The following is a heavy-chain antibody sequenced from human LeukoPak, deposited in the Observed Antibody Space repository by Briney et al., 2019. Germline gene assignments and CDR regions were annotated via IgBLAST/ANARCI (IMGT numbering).Heavy chain of an antibody. D-gene: IGHD6-13*01. Sequence: GGSLRLSCAASGFTFSSYSMNWVRQAPGKGLEWVSSISSSSSYIYYADSVKGRFTIPRDNAKNSLYLQMNSLRAEDTAVFYCARDRLLGSSSWQPDAFDIWGQGTMVTVSS. J-gene: IGHJ3*02. CDR2: ISSSSSYI. CDR1: GFTFSSYS. CDR3: ARDRLLGSSSWQPDAFDI. V-gene: IGHV3-21*01.